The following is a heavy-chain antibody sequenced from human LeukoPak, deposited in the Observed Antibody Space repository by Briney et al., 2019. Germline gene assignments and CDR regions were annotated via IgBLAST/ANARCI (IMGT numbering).Heavy chain of an antibody. J-gene: IGHJ4*01. CDR3: AAQRAVGFDY. CDR1: GFTFSTYY. V-gene: IGHV3-7*01. CDR2: IKQDGSQK. Sequence: GGSLRLSCAASGFTFSTYYMTWVRQAPGKGLEWVANIKQDGSQKYYVDPVQGRFTISRDNAKNSLYLQMNSLRAEDTAVYYCAAQRAVGFDYWGQGTLVTVSS. D-gene: IGHD6-19*01.